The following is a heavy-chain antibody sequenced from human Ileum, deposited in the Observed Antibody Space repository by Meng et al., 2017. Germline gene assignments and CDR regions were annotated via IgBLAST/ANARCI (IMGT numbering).Heavy chain of an antibody. J-gene: IGHJ4*02. CDR1: GYIFTTYA. CDR2: INTNTGNP. Sequence: QVQLVKPGSELKKPGASVKVSCKASGYIFTTYAINWVRQAPGQGLEWMGWINTNTGNPTYAQGFTGRFVFSLDTSVNTAYLQISSLKAEDTAVYYCARVTGGDYGIEFAYWGQGTLVTVSS. V-gene: IGHV7-4-1*02. D-gene: IGHD4-17*01. CDR3: ARVTGGDYGIEFAY.